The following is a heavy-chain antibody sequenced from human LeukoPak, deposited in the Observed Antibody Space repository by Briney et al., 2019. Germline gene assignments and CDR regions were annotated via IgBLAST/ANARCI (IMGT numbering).Heavy chain of an antibody. Sequence: SETLSLTCAVYGGSFSGYCWSWIRQPPGKGLEWIGEINHSGSTNHNPSLKSRVTISVDTSKNQFSLKLSSVTAADTAVYYCARGGVRGVMWLGYWGQGTLVTVSS. CDR2: INHSGST. CDR3: ARGGVRGVMWLGY. V-gene: IGHV4-34*01. CDR1: GGSFSGYC. J-gene: IGHJ4*02. D-gene: IGHD3-10*01.